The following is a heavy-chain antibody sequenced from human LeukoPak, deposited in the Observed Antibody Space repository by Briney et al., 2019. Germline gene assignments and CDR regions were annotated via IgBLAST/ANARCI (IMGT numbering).Heavy chain of an antibody. D-gene: IGHD5-18*01. CDR1: GFTFSSYS. Sequence: PGGSLRLSCAASGFTFSSYSMNWVRQAPGKGLEWVSCISSSSSYIYYADSVKGRFTISRDNAKNSLFLQMNSLRAEDTAVYYCARHLSGVTGYTYGRGIDYWGQGTLVTVSS. J-gene: IGHJ4*02. CDR3: ARHLSGVTGYTYGRGIDY. V-gene: IGHV3-21*04. CDR2: ISSSSSYI.